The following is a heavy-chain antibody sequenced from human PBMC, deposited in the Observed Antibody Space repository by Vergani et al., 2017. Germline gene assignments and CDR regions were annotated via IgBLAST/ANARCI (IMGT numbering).Heavy chain of an antibody. V-gene: IGHV4-34*01. J-gene: IGHJ6*02. CDR2: INHSGST. CDR3: ARGISYYDFWSGYYIPNIYGMDV. CDR1: GGSFSGYY. D-gene: IGHD3-3*01. Sequence: QVQLQQWGAGLLKPSETLSLTCAVYGGSFSGYYWSWIRQPPGKGLEWIGEINHSGSTNYNPSLKSRVTISVDTSKNQFSLKLSSVTAADTAVYYCARGISYYDFWSGYYIPNIYGMDVWGQGTTVTVSS.